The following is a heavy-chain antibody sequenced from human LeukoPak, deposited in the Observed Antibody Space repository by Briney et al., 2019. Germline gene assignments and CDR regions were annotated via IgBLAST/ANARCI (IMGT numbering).Heavy chain of an antibody. J-gene: IGHJ3*02. D-gene: IGHD3-16*01. Sequence: GGSLRLSCVGSGFTVSSNYMSWVRQAPGKGLEWLSVMYSGGNTYYADSVKGRFTISRDNSKNTLYLQINSLRAEDTAVYYCARRFPLFGDAFDIWGQGTMVTVSS. V-gene: IGHV3-53*01. CDR3: ARRFPLFGDAFDI. CDR2: MYSGGNT. CDR1: GFTVSSNY.